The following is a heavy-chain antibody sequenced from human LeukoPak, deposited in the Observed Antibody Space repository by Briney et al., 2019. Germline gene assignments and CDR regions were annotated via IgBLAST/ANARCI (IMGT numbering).Heavy chain of an antibody. D-gene: IGHD2-15*01. V-gene: IGHV3-48*03. CDR2: ISNTGSTT. CDR1: GFTFSSYE. Sequence: GGSLRLSCAASGFTFSSYEMNWVRQAPGKGLEWVSYISNTGSTTYYVDSVRGRFTISRDNAKNSLYLQMNSLRAEDTAVYYCARRMRSCSGGTCYSSFDYWGQGTLVTVSS. CDR3: ARRMRSCSGGTCYSSFDY. J-gene: IGHJ4*02.